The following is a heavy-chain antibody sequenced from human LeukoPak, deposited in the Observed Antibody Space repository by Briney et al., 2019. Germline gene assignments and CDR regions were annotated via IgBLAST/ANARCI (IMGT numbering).Heavy chain of an antibody. V-gene: IGHV4-31*03. Sequence: SQTLSLTCTVSSGSISSGGYYWSWIRQRPGKGLEWIGYIYYSGSTYYNPSLKSRVTISVDTSKNQFSLKLSSVTAADTAVYYCARERTGYSGYAGSYWYFDLWGRGTLVTVSS. CDR1: SGSISSGGYY. J-gene: IGHJ2*01. CDR2: IYYSGST. CDR3: ARERTGYSGYAGSYWYFDL. D-gene: IGHD5-12*01.